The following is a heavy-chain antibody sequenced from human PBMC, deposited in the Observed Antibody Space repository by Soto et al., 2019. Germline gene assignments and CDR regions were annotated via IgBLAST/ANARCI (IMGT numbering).Heavy chain of an antibody. Sequence: QVQLVQSGAEVKKPGASVKVSCKASGYTFTSDDINWVRQATGQGLEWMGWMNPNSGNTGYAQKFQGRVTMTSNTSISTAYMQLSSLRSEDTAVHYCARELSSGWFTNWGQGTLVSVSS. CDR2: MNPNSGNT. V-gene: IGHV1-8*01. D-gene: IGHD6-19*01. CDR1: GYTFTSDD. J-gene: IGHJ4*02. CDR3: ARELSSGWFTN.